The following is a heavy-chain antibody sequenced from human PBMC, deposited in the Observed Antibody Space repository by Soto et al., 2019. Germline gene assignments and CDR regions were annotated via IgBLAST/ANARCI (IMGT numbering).Heavy chain of an antibody. J-gene: IGHJ5*02. D-gene: IGHD4-17*01. Sequence: QVQLVESGGGLVKPGGSLRLSCAASGFTFSDYYMSWIRQAPGKGLEWVSYISSSSSYTNYADSVKGRFTISRDNAKNSRYLQMNSVRAEDTAVYYCARGAGGVGDTTSRFDTWGQGTLVTLSS. CDR1: GFTFSDYY. CDR2: ISSSSSYT. V-gene: IGHV3-11*05. CDR3: ARGAGGVGDTTSRFDT.